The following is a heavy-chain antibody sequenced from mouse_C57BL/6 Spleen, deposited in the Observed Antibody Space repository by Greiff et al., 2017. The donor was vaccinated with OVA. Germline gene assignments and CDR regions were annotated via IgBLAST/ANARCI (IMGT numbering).Heavy chain of an antibody. D-gene: IGHD2-14*01. Sequence: EVQLVESGGGLVQPKGSLKLSCAASGFSFNTYAMNWVRQAPGTGLEWVARIRSKSNNYATYYADSVKDRFTISRDDSESMLYLQMNNLKTEDTAMYYCVRGGTRGYAMDYWGQGTSVTVSS. CDR2: IRSKSNNYAT. V-gene: IGHV10-1*01. CDR3: VRGGTRGYAMDY. J-gene: IGHJ4*01. CDR1: GFSFNTYA.